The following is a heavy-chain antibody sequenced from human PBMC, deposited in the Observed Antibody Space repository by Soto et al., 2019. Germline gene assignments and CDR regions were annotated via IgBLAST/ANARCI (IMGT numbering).Heavy chain of an antibody. J-gene: IGHJ6*02. CDR2: ISAYNGNT. CDR3: ARVRGVIVGPDTSFYYSYGMDG. Sequence: ASVKVSCKASGYTFTSYGISWVRQAPGQGLEWMGWISAYNGNTNYAQKLQGRVTMTTDTSTSTAYMELRSLRSDDTAVYYCARVRGVIVGPDTSFYYSYGMDGWGQGTTVNVSS. V-gene: IGHV1-18*01. D-gene: IGHD3-10*01. CDR1: GYTFTSYG.